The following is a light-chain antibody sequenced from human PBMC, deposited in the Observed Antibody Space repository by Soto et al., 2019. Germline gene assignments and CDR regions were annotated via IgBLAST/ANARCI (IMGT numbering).Light chain of an antibody. CDR1: QSISGNY. CDR2: GAS. V-gene: IGKV3-20*01. J-gene: IGKJ5*01. CDR3: QQYVISVT. Sequence: IVLTQSPGTLSLSPGEIATLSFRASQSISGNYLAWYQQKPGQAPRLLIYGASNRATGIPERFSGSGSGTDFTLTISRLETQDTAMYYCQQYVISVTFGQGTRLEIK.